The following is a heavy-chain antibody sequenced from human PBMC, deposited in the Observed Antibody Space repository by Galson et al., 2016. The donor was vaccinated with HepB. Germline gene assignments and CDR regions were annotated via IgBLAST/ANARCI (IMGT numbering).Heavy chain of an antibody. V-gene: IGHV3-48*01. CDR3: ARRKDYYDSSGPSRNYYYYFGMDV. CDR2: IDSSSSTI. J-gene: IGHJ6*02. Sequence: SLRLSCAASGFTFSLYSMNWVRQAPGKGLEWVSYIDSSSSTIYYADSVKGRFTISRATAKNSLYLQMNSLKGEDTAGYYCARRKDYYDSSGPSRNYYYYFGMDVWGQGTTVTVSS. CDR1: GFTFSLYS. D-gene: IGHD3-22*01.